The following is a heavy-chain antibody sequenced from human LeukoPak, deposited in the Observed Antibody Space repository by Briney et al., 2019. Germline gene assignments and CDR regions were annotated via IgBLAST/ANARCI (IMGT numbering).Heavy chain of an antibody. J-gene: IGHJ5*02. D-gene: IGHD2-15*01. CDR3: ARQEYCSGASCYTWFDP. V-gene: IGHV4-59*01. CDR1: GGSISSYY. Sequence: TPSETLSLTCTVSGGSISSYYWSWIRQPPGKGLEWIGYIYYSGSTNYNPSLRSRVTISVDTSKNQFSLKLSSVTAADTAMYYCARQEYCSGASCYTWFDPWGQGTLVTVSS. CDR2: IYYSGST.